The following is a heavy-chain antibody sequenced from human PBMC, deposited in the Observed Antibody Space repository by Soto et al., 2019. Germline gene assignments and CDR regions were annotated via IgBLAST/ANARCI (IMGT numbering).Heavy chain of an antibody. D-gene: IGHD6-13*01. CDR2: IIPIFGTA. V-gene: IGHV1-69*01. CDR3: AGQIAAAGPRFVVRDG. CDR1: GGTFSSYA. J-gene: IGHJ6*02. Sequence: QVQLVQSGAEVKKPGSSVKVSCKASGGTFSSYAISCVRQAPGQGLEWMGGIIPIFGTANYAQKFQGRVTITADESTSTADMELSSLRSEDTAVYYCAGQIAAAGPRFVVRDGWGQGTTVTVSS.